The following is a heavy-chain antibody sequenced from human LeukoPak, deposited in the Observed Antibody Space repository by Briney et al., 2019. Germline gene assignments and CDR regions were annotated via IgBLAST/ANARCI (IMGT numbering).Heavy chain of an antibody. D-gene: IGHD3-10*01. CDR3: AKDGVVGGFRGGYYFDY. Sequence: HPGGSLRLSCAASGFTFDDYAMHWVRQAPGKGLEWVSLISWDGGSTYYADSVKGRFTISRDNSKNSLYLQMNSLRAEDTALYYCAKDGVVGGFRGGYYFDYWGQGTLVTVSS. CDR2: ISWDGGST. CDR1: GFTFDDYA. V-gene: IGHV3-43D*03. J-gene: IGHJ4*02.